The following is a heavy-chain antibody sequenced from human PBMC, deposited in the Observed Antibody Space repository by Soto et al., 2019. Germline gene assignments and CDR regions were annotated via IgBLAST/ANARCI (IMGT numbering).Heavy chain of an antibody. CDR2: INPSGGST. CDR3: AREAGGIAGAGYFDY. D-gene: IGHD6-19*01. CDR1: GYTFTSYY. J-gene: IGHJ4*02. Sequence: GASVKVSCKASGYTFTSYYMHWVRQAPGQGLEWMGIINPSGGSTSYAQKFQGRVTMTRDTSTSTVYMELSSLRSEDTAVYYCAREAGGIAGAGYFDYGGQGTLVTV. V-gene: IGHV1-46*01.